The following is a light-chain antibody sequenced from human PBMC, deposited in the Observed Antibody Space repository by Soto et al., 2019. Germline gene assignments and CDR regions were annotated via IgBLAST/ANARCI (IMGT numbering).Light chain of an antibody. Sequence: QSVLTQPPSVSAAPGQTVTISCSGSSSNIGNNYVSWYQQLPGTAPKLLIYENINRPSGIPDRFSGSKSGTSATLGITGLQTGDEDDYYCVTWDNSLSAWVFGAGTKLTVL. V-gene: IGLV1-51*02. CDR1: SSNIGNNY. CDR3: VTWDNSLSAWV. J-gene: IGLJ1*01. CDR2: ENI.